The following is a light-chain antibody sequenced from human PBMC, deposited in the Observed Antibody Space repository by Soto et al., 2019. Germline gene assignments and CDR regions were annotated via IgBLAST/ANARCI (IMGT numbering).Light chain of an antibody. J-gene: IGKJ1*01. CDR3: QQCFWHWT. V-gene: IGKV1-39*01. CDR2: AAS. CDR1: QSISSY. Sequence: DIQMTQSPSSLSASVGDRVTITCRASQSISSYLNWYQQKPGKAPNLLIYAASSLQGGVPSRFSGSGSGTEFTLSITSLQPDDFATYYCQQCFWHWTFGQGTKVDI.